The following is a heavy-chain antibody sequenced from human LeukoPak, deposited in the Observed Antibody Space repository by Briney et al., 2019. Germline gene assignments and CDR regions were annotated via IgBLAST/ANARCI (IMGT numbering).Heavy chain of an antibody. CDR3: AREGSSGFYPY. J-gene: IGHJ4*02. Sequence: QPGGSLRLSCAASGFTFSSYGMHWVRQAPGKGLEWVAVIPYDGNEKHYADPVKGRFTISRDNSKNTLYLQMNSLRAGDTAVYSCAREGSSGFYPYWGQGILVTVSS. V-gene: IGHV3-30*03. CDR2: IPYDGNEK. CDR1: GFTFSSYG. D-gene: IGHD3-22*01.